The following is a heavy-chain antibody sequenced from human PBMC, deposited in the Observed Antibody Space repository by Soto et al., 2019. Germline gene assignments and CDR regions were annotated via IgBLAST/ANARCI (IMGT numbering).Heavy chain of an antibody. J-gene: IGHJ4*02. CDR2: IKQDGSEK. Sequence: EVQLVESGGGLVQPGGSLRLSCAASGFTFSSYWMSWVRQAPGKGLEWVANIKQDGSEKYYVDSVKGRFTISRDNAKKSLYLQRNRLRAEDTAVYYCARLDVDIVATIRLGGYYFDYWGQGTLVTVSS. D-gene: IGHD5-12*01. CDR1: GFTFSSYW. V-gene: IGHV3-7*05. CDR3: ARLDVDIVATIRLGGYYFDY.